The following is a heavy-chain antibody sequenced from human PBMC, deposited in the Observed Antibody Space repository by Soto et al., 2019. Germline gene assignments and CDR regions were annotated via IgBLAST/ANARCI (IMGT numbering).Heavy chain of an antibody. V-gene: IGHV3-23*01. CDR1: GFTFSRFV. CDR2: ITDRGYTS. CDR3: AQNGQWLATPPVA. Sequence: GGSVRLSCSASGFTFSRFVISWGRQAPGQELEWVADITDRGYTSTEADSVKGRFTISRDNSKSTLYLQMNSLRAEDTAIYYCAQNGQWLATPPVAWGKGSLVTVSS. D-gene: IGHD6-19*01. J-gene: IGHJ4*02.